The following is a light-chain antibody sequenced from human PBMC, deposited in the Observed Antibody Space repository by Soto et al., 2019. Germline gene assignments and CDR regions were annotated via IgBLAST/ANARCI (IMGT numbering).Light chain of an antibody. CDR2: GAS. V-gene: IGKV3-20*01. J-gene: IGKJ3*01. CDR1: QSVSSSY. CDR3: QQYGSSPLFT. Sequence: EIVLTQSPGTLSLSPGERATLSCRASQSVSSSYLAWYQQKPGQAPRLLIYGASSRATGIPDRFSGSGSGTDFTLTISGLELEVLAVYYCQQYGSSPLFTFGPGTKVDI.